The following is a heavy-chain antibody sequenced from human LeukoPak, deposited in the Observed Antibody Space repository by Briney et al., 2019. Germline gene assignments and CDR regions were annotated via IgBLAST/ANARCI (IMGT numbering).Heavy chain of an antibody. J-gene: IGHJ4*02. D-gene: IGHD6-19*01. CDR2: IRSKANSYAT. Sequence: PGGSLRLSCAASGFTFSGSAMHWVRQASGKGLEWVGRIRSKANSYATAYAASVKGRFTISRDDSKNTAYLQMNSLKTEDTAVYYCARIGYNNGWSFDYWGQGTLVTVSS. CDR1: GFTFSGSA. V-gene: IGHV3-73*01. CDR3: ARIGYNNGWSFDY.